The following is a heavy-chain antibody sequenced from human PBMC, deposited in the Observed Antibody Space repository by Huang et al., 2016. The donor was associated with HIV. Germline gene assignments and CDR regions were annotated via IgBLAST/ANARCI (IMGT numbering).Heavy chain of an antibody. D-gene: IGHD2-21*02. J-gene: IGHJ2*01. V-gene: IGHV1-69*13. CDR3: ATSRGGDNPEFGNWYFDL. Sequence: QVQLVQSGAEVKRPGSSLKVSCKASGDILTKYGFSWVRQAPGQGPEWMGGIIPRFGTAVYAQKLNGRLKIAADESTNTAYMALTSLTSEDTAMYYCATSRGGDNPEFGNWYFDLWGPGTLLTVSS. CDR2: IIPRFGTA. CDR1: GDILTKYG.